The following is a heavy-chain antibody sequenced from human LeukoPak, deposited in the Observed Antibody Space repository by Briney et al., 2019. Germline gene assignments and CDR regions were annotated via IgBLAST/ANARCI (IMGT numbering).Heavy chain of an antibody. V-gene: IGHV4-30-2*01. CDR3: ARVPLERRIAVAGYFDY. D-gene: IGHD6-19*01. CDR1: GGSISSGGYY. J-gene: IGHJ4*02. Sequence: SETLSLTCTVSGGSISSGGYYWSWIRQPPGKGLEWIGYIYHSGSTYYNPSLKSRVTISVDRSKNQFSLKLSSVTAADTAVYSCARVPLERRIAVAGYFDYWGQGTLVTVSS. CDR2: IYHSGST.